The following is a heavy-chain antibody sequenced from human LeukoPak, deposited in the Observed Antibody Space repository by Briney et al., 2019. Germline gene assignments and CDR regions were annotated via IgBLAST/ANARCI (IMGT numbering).Heavy chain of an antibody. Sequence: ASVKVSCKTSGYSFTSYNLHWVRQAPGQRLAWMGIIKPSGGNTNYAQKFQGRVTMTEDTSTDTAYMELSSLRSEDTAVYYCANVPGQHDAFDIWGQGTMVTVSS. CDR1: GYSFTSYN. CDR2: IKPSGGNT. V-gene: IGHV1-46*01. D-gene: IGHD1-14*01. J-gene: IGHJ3*02. CDR3: ANVPGQHDAFDI.